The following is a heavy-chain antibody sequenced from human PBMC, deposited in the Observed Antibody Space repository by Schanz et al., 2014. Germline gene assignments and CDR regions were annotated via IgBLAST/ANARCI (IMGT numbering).Heavy chain of an antibody. CDR3: AREEGSTWYTQHFAF. Sequence: QVQLQESGPGLVKPSETLSLTCTVSGGSIRTNYWSWIRQPPGKGLEWIGYIYHTGMTNYNPSLKSRVTLSVDTSKNQFSLQLRSVSAAGTAVYYCAREEGSTWYTQHFAFWGLGTLVTVSS. CDR1: GGSIRTNY. CDR2: IYHTGMT. J-gene: IGHJ4*02. D-gene: IGHD6-13*01. V-gene: IGHV4-59*01.